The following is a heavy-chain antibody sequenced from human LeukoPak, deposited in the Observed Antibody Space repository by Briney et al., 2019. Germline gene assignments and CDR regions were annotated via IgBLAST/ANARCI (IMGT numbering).Heavy chain of an antibody. CDR2: INSDGSST. V-gene: IGHV3-74*01. CDR3: ARGTYYYDSSGYYHYFDY. Sequence: GGSLRLSWAASGFTLSSSGRNWVRQAPGKGLGWVALINSDGSSTSYADSVKGRFTISRDNAKNTLYLQMNSLRAEDTAVYYCARGTYYYDSSGYYHYFDYWGQGTLVTVSS. J-gene: IGHJ4*02. CDR1: GFTLSSSG. D-gene: IGHD3-22*01.